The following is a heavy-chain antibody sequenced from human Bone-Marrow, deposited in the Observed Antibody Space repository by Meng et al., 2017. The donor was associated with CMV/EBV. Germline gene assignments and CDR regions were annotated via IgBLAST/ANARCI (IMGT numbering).Heavy chain of an antibody. D-gene: IGHD6-19*01. CDR3: AKDRGGSGWYVYAYDI. CDR2: IRYGGSNK. V-gene: IGHV3-30*02. Sequence: GESLKISCAASGFTFDDYTMHWVRQAPGKGLEWVAFIRYGGSNKYYADSVKGRFTISRDNSKNTLYLQMNSLRAEDTAVYYCAKDRGGSGWYVYAYDIWGQGTMVTVSS. CDR1: GFTFDDYT. J-gene: IGHJ3*02.